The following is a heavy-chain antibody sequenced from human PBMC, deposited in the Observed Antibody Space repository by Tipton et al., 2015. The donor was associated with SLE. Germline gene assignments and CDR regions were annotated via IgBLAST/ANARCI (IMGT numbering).Heavy chain of an antibody. CDR1: GFTFSSYC. J-gene: IGHJ3*02. Sequence: SLRLSCAASGFTFSSYCMNWVRQAPGKGLEWVSSISSSRSYIFYADSVKGRFTISRDNAKNSLYLQMNSLRAEDTAVYYCARDLDIAARPHAAFDIWGQGAMVAAPS. D-gene: IGHD6-6*01. V-gene: IGHV3-21*01. CDR2: ISSSRSYI. CDR3: ARDLDIAARPHAAFDI.